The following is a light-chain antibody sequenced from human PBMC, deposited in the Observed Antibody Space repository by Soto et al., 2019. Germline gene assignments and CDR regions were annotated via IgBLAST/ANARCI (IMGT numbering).Light chain of an antibody. CDR3: ENPTNWPRVP. CDR1: QSVSAY. Sequence: EIVLTQSPATLSLSPGERATLSCRASQSVSAYVAWYQQKPGQAPRLLIYDTSNRATGVPARFSGSGSGTDFSLTISSLDLEYFAFNDCENPTNWPRVPFGQGPSREIK. J-gene: IGKJ5*01. CDR2: DTS. V-gene: IGKV3-11*01.